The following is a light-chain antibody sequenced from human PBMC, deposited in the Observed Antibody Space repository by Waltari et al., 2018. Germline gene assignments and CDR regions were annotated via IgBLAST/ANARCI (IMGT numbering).Light chain of an antibody. J-gene: IGKJ2*01. Sequence: DIQMTQSPSSLSASVGDRVTIPCRASQNIGTSLNWYQQKPREVPRLLLYSASSLPGGVPSRFSGTASGIDFNLTITSLQPEDFGTYYCQQSYRTPYTVGQGTTLDIK. CDR2: SAS. CDR1: QNIGTS. CDR3: QQSYRTPYT. V-gene: IGKV1-39*01.